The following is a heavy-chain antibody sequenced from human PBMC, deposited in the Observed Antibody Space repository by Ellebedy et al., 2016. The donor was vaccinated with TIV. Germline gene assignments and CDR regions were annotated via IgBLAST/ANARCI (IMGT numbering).Heavy chain of an antibody. CDR2: INHRGET. CDR1: GASFTMNAC. V-gene: IGHV4-4*02. D-gene: IGHD1-14*01. J-gene: IGHJ4*02. Sequence: SETLSLXXAASGASFTMNACRSWVRPSPGKGPEWIGDINHRGETNYNASLKSRLSMSIDTSQRQFSLKLTSVSAADTAVYYCAKGGRTGWVNRRFDYWGQGIQVTISS. CDR3: AKGGRTGWVNRRFDY.